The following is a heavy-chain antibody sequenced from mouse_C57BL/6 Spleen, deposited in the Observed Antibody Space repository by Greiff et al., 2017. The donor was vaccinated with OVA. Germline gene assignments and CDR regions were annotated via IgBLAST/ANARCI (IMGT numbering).Heavy chain of an antibody. CDR1: GYSITSGYY. CDR2: IGYDGSN. Sequence: ESGPGLVKPSQSLSLTCSVTGYSITSGYYWNWIRQFPGNKLEWMGYIGYDGSNNYNPSLKNRISITRDTSKNQFFLKLNSVTTEDTATYYCAREYYYAMDYWGQGTSVTVSS. J-gene: IGHJ4*01. CDR3: AREYYYAMDY. V-gene: IGHV3-6*01.